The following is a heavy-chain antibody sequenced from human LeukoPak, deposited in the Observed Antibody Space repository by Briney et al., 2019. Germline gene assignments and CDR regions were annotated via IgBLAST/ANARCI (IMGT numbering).Heavy chain of an antibody. Sequence: SETLSLTCTVSGGSISSSSYYWDWIRQPPGKGLEWIGSIYYSGSTYYNTSLKTRVTISVDTSKEQFSLKLSSVTAADTAVYYCARHLFGSGYYPDYWGQGTLVTVSS. D-gene: IGHD3-22*01. J-gene: IGHJ4*02. CDR3: ARHLFGSGYYPDY. CDR2: IYYSGST. V-gene: IGHV4-39*01. CDR1: GGSISSSSYY.